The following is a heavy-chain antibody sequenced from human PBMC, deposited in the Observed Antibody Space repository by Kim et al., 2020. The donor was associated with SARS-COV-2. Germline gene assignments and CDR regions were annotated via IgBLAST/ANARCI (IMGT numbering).Heavy chain of an antibody. CDR1: GYTFTSYA. D-gene: IGHD3-10*01. CDR2: INAGNGNT. V-gene: IGHV1-3*01. Sequence: ASVKVSCKASGYTFTSYAMHWVRQAPGQRLEWMGWINAGNGNTKYSQKFQGRVTITRDTSASTAYMELSSLRSEDTAVYYCARGPLPSPYYYGSGSYLDYWGQGTLVTVSS. CDR3: ARGPLPSPYYYGSGSYLDY. J-gene: IGHJ4*02.